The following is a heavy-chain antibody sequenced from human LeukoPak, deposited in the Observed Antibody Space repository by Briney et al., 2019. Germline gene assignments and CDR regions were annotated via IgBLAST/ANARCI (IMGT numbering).Heavy chain of an antibody. V-gene: IGHV3-43*01. D-gene: IGHD3-3*01. CDR1: GFTFDDYT. CDR2: ISWDGGST. J-gene: IGHJ3*02. Sequence: QTGGSLRLSCAASGFTFDDYTMHWVRQAPGKGLEWVSLISWDGGSTYYADSVKGRFTISRDNSKNSLYLQMNSLRAEDTAVYYCAKDIGFEPVGADFWSGYPVPNAFDIWGQGTMVTVSS. CDR3: AKDIGFEPVGADFWSGYPVPNAFDI.